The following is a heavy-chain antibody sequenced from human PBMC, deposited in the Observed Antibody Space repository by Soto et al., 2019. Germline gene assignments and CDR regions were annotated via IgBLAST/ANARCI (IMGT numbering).Heavy chain of an antibody. CDR2: INPNGGST. Sequence: GASVKVSCKAPADTFTSYYIHWVRQAPGHGLEWMGIINPNGGSTRFAQTFQGRITMTRDTSTSTVYMELRSLRSEDTAIYYCATSSQGLFGITTEGSNCLAPWGQGSLVTVSS. D-gene: IGHD4-4*01. CDR1: ADTFTSYY. CDR3: ATSSQGLFGITTEGSNCLAP. V-gene: IGHV1-46*01. J-gene: IGHJ5*02.